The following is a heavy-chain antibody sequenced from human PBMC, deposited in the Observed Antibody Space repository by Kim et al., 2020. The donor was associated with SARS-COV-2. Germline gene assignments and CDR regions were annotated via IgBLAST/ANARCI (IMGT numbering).Heavy chain of an antibody. CDR3: ARGRYFDWLFHQSPHYFDY. D-gene: IGHD3-9*01. V-gene: IGHV4-34*01. CDR2: INYDRHT. Sequence: SETLSLTCAVYGDPVNGYYWSWIRQPPGKGLEWIGEINYDRHTNYKPSLKSRVTMSLDSSQSQFSLRLTSLTAADTAVYYCARGRYFDWLFHQSPHYFDYWGQGTLVTVSS. CDR1: GDPVNGYY. J-gene: IGHJ4*02.